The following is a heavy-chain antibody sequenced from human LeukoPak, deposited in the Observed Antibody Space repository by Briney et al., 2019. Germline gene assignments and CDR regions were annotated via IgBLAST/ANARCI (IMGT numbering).Heavy chain of an antibody. J-gene: IGHJ5*02. V-gene: IGHV3-30-3*01. CDR1: GFTFSSYA. CDR3: ATHPPNYDFWSGYPNWFDP. CDR2: ISYDGSNK. D-gene: IGHD3-3*01. Sequence: GGSLRLSCAASGFTFSSYAMHWVRQAPGKGLEWVAVISYDGSNKYYADSVKGRFTISRDNSKNTLYLQMNSLRAEDTAVYYCATHPPNYDFWSGYPNWFDPWGQGTLVTVSS.